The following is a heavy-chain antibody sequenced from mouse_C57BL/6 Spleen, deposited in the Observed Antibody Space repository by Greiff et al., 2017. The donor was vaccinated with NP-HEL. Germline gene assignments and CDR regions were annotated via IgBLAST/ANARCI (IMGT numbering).Heavy chain of an antibody. CDR3: ARSDESSYASYVDY. Sequence: VQLQQSGPELVKPGASVKISCKASGYAFSSSWMNWVKQRPGKGLEWIGWIYPGDGDTNYNGKFKGTATMTVDKSSSTAYMQLSSLKFDDSAVYFCARSDESSYASYVDYWGQGTTLTVSS. CDR1: GYAFSSSW. D-gene: IGHD1-1*01. V-gene: IGHV1-82*01. CDR2: IYPGDGDT. J-gene: IGHJ2*01.